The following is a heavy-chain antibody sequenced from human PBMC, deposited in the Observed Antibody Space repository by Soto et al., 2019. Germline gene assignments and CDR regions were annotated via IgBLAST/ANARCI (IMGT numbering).Heavy chain of an antibody. CDR3: ARDAYYYDSSGYYLGLADY. J-gene: IGHJ4*02. Sequence: DVQLVESGGGLVKPGGSLRLSCAASGFTFSSYNMNWVRQAPGKGLDWVSSIGRTLNYIYYADSVKGRFTISRDNAKNTLYLQMNSLRAEDTAVYYCARDAYYYDSSGYYLGLADYWGQGTLVTVSS. CDR2: IGRTLNYI. CDR1: GFTFSSYN. D-gene: IGHD3-22*01. V-gene: IGHV3-21*01.